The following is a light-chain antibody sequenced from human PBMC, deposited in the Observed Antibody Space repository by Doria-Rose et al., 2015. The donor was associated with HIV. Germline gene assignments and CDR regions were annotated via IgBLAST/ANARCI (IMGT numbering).Light chain of an antibody. CDR2: GAS. Sequence: DIVLTQSPRTLSLSPGERATLSCRASQSVSANYLAWYQQRPGQSPRLLIYGASSRATDIPDRFSGSGSGTDFTLTISRLEPEDFAVYYCHQYASSRTFGQGTKVEIK. CDR1: QSVSANY. CDR3: HQYASSRT. J-gene: IGKJ1*01. V-gene: IGKV3-20*01.